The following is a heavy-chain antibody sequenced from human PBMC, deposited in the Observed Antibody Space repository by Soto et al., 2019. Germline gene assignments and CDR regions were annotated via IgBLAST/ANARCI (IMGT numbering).Heavy chain of an antibody. CDR2: IIPIFGTA. CDR3: ATPLANGGAFDI. J-gene: IGHJ3*02. V-gene: IGHV1-69*06. CDR1: GGTFSSYA. Sequence: GASVKVSCKASGGTFSSYAISWVRQAPGQGLEWMGGIIPIFGTANYAQKFRGRVRITADKSTSTAYMELSSLRSEDTAVYYCATPLANGGAFDIWGQGTMVTVSS. D-gene: IGHD3-10*01.